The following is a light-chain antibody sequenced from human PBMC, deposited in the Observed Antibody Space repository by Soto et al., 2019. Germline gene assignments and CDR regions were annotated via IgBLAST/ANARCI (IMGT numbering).Light chain of an antibody. Sequence: DIQMTQSPSSLSGSVGDRVTITFLASQSITIYLNWYQQKPGEAPNLLIFGASTLQSGVPSRFSGSGSGTDFTLTISSPQPEDFATYYCQQSYSTLWTFGQGTKVDIK. V-gene: IGKV1-39*01. CDR2: GAS. CDR1: QSITIY. CDR3: QQSYSTLWT. J-gene: IGKJ1*01.